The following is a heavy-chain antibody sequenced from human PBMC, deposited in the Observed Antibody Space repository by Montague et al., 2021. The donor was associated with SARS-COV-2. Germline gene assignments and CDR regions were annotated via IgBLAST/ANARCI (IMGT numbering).Heavy chain of an antibody. J-gene: IGHJ4*02. CDR3: ARDLAVVAATPFDY. D-gene: IGHD2-15*01. CDR1: GFTFSSYV. V-gene: IGHV3-30*04. Sequence: SLRLSCAASGFTFSSYVMHWVRQAPGKGLEWVAVISYDGSNKYYADSVKGRFTISRDNSKNTLYLQVNSLRAEDTAVYYCARDLAVVAATPFDYWGQGTLVTVSS. CDR2: ISYDGSNK.